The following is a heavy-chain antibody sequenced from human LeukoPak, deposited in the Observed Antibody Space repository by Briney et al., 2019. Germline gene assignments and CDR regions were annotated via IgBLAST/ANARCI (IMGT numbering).Heavy chain of an antibody. CDR1: GFTFSSYG. CDR2: ISYDGSNK. V-gene: IGHV3-30*18. D-gene: IGHD3-22*01. Sequence: PGGSLRLSCAASGFTFSSYGMHWVRQAPGKGLEWVAVISYDGSNKYYADSMKGRFTISRDNSKNTLYLQMNSLRAEDTAVYYCAKDGYYYDSSYYGMDVWGQGTTVTVSS. CDR3: AKDGYYYDSSYYGMDV. J-gene: IGHJ6*02.